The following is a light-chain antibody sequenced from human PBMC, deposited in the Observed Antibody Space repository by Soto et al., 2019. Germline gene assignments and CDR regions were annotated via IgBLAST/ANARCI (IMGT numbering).Light chain of an antibody. CDR1: SGHSSYA. Sequence: QSVLTQSPSASASLGASVKLTCTLSSGHSSYAIAWHQQQPEKGPRYLMKLNSDGSHSKGDGIPDRFSGSSSGAERYLTISSLQSDDEAAYYCQTWGTGIQVFGGGTKLTVL. CDR2: LNSDGSH. J-gene: IGLJ3*02. V-gene: IGLV4-69*01. CDR3: QTWGTGIQV.